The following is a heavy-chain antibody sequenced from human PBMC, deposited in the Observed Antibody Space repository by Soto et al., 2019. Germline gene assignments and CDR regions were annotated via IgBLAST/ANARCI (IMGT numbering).Heavy chain of an antibody. CDR3: ARGGGTYYDFWRGYYRDYFDY. CDR2: MNPNSGNT. CDR1: GYTFTSYD. J-gene: IGHJ4*02. Sequence: QVQLVQSGAEVKKPGASVQVSCKASGYTFTSYDINWVRQATGQGLAWMGWMNPNSGNTGYAQKFQGRVTMTRNTSRSTAYMELSSLRSEDTAVYYCARGGGTYYDFWRGYYRDYFDYWGQGTLVTVSS. D-gene: IGHD3-3*01. V-gene: IGHV1-8*01.